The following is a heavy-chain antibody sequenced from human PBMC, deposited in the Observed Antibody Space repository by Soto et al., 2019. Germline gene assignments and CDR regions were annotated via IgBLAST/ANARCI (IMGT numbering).Heavy chain of an antibody. J-gene: IGHJ4*02. V-gene: IGHV4-31*03. CDR1: GDSITSGGYY. CDR2: IYYTGST. Sequence: SETLSLTCTVSGDSITSGGYYWSWIRQHPGKGLEWIGYIYYTGSTYYNPSLKSRVTISVDTSENQFSLKPTSVTAADTAVYYCAREGIAARYLDYWGQGTPVTVSS. CDR3: AREGIAARYLDY. D-gene: IGHD6-6*01.